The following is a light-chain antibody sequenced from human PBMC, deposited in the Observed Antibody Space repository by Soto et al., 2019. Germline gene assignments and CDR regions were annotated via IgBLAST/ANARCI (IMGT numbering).Light chain of an antibody. CDR1: QSVSNN. V-gene: IGKV3-15*01. CDR3: QQYKNCPPWT. CDR2: GAS. J-gene: IGKJ1*01. Sequence: EVVMTQSPATLSVSPGDRATLSCRTSQSVSNNLAWYQQKPGQGPRLLIYGASTRATGIPVRFSGSGSGTDFTLTTTSLQSEEFEVYSCQQYKNCPPWTFGQGTKVKIK.